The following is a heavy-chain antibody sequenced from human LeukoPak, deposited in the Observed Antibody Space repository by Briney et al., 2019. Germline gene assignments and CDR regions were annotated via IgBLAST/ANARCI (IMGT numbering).Heavy chain of an antibody. V-gene: IGHV3-74*01. J-gene: IGHJ4*02. Sequence: GGSLRLSCAASGFTFSSYWMHWVRQAPGKGLVWVSRINGDGSSTSYADSVKGRFTISRDNAKNTLYLQMNSLRAEDTAVYYCARLWGIAAELDYWGQGTLVTVSS. CDR3: ARLWGIAAELDY. CDR2: INGDGSST. D-gene: IGHD6-13*01. CDR1: GFTFSSYW.